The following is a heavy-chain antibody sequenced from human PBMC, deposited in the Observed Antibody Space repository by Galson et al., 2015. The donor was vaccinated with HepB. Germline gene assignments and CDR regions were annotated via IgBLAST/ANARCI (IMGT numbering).Heavy chain of an antibody. CDR2: FYSAGIS. CDR1: GGSIRDYY. V-gene: IGHV4-4*07. CDR3: ASGLGPYFFSY. Sequence: LTCTLSGGSIRDYYWSWIRQPAGQGLEWLGHFYSAGISTYNPSLNSRVTMSLDTSNNHFSLTLNSVTAADTAIYYCASGLGPYFFSYWGQGTPVTVSS. J-gene: IGHJ4*02. D-gene: IGHD2/OR15-2a*01.